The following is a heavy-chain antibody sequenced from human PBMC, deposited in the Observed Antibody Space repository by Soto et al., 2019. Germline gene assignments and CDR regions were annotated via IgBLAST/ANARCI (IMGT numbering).Heavy chain of an antibody. J-gene: IGHJ4*02. Sequence: GGSLRLSCAASGFSFSAYAMSWVRQAPGKGLEWVSGMTGSGGFTYYADSVKGRFTISRDNSKNTLYVQMNSVRAEDTAVYYCAKGQCEPDCYVFDSWGQGTLVTVSS. CDR2: MTGSGGFT. V-gene: IGHV3-23*01. D-gene: IGHD2-21*02. CDR3: AKGQCEPDCYVFDS. CDR1: GFSFSAYA.